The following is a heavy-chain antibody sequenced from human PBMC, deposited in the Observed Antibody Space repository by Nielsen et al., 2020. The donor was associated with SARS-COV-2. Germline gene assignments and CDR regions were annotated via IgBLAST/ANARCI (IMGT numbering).Heavy chain of an antibody. Sequence: GESLKISCTASGFSFDDYGMSWVRQVPGKGLEWVSGSNWSGSTTGFADSVKGRFTISRDNAMNSLYLQMDSLRVEDTALYFCAREGPQWSGYDMRHRGFDSWGQGTLVTVSS. CDR2: SNWSGSTT. CDR3: AREGPQWSGYDMRHRGFDS. CDR1: GFSFDDYG. J-gene: IGHJ4*02. V-gene: IGHV3-20*04. D-gene: IGHD5-12*01.